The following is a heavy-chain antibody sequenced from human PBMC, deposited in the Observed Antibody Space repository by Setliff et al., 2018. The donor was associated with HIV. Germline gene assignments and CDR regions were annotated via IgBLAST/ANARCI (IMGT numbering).Heavy chain of an antibody. J-gene: IGHJ3*02. D-gene: IGHD3-3*01. V-gene: IGHV3-33*01. Sequence: GGSLRLSCAASVFTFSTYGMHWVRQVPGKGLEWVALIWYDGSEKYFADSVKGRFTISRDNSKNTLYLEMNSLRAEDTAVYYCARRGSNLPSGFDIWGQGTMVTVSS. CDR3: ARRGSNLPSGFDI. CDR1: VFTFSTYG. CDR2: IWYDGSEK.